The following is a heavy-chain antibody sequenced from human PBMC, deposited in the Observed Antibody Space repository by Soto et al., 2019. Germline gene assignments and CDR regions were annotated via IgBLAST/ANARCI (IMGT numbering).Heavy chain of an antibody. CDR2: IKSKTNGGTT. Sequence: PGGSLRLSCAASGFTFSNAWMSWVRQAPGKGLEWVGRIKSKTNGGTTDYAAPVKGRFAISSDDSKNTVYLQMNSLKTEDAAVYYCTTDDPINKYWGQGTLVTVSS. CDR1: GFTFSNAW. J-gene: IGHJ4*02. V-gene: IGHV3-15*01. CDR3: TTDDPINKY.